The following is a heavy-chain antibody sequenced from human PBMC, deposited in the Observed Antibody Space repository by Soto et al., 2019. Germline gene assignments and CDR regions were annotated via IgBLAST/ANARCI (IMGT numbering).Heavy chain of an antibody. D-gene: IGHD4-4*01. CDR2: ISYDGSNK. V-gene: IGHV3-30-3*01. J-gene: IGHJ6*02. Sequence: QVQLVESGGGVVQPGRSLRLSCAASGFTFSSYAMHWVRQAPGKGLEWVAVISYDGSNKYYADSVKGRFTISRDNSKNTLDLQMNCLGAEDTAVYYCARESGLWTYRNYGDYGMDVWGQGTTVTVSS. CDR3: ARESGLWTYRNYGDYGMDV. CDR1: GFTFSSYA.